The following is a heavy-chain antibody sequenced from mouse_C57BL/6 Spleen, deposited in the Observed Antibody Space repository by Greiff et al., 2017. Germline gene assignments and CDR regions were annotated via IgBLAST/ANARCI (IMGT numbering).Heavy chain of an antibody. D-gene: IGHD1-1*01. J-gene: IGHJ4*01. CDR3: ARGSYYGSSYAMDY. V-gene: IGHV5-4*01. CDR2: ISDGGSYT. CDR1: GFTFSSYA. Sequence: VQLKESGGGLVKPGGSLKLSCAASGFTFSSYAMSWVRQTPEKRLEWVATISDGGSYTYYPDNVKGRFTISRDNAKNNLYLQMSHLKSEDTAMYYCARGSYYGSSYAMDYWGQGTSVTVSS.